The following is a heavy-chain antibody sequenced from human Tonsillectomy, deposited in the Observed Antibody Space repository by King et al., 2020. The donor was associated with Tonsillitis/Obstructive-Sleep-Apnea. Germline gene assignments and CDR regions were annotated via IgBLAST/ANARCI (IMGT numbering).Heavy chain of an antibody. CDR2: ISGRGGST. CDR1: GFTFSSYA. D-gene: IGHD3-3*01. Sequence: VQLVESGGGLVQPGGSLRLSCAASGFTFSSYAMSWVRQAPGKGLEWVSAISGRGGSTYYADSVKGRFTISRDNSKNTLYLQMNSLRAEDTAVYYCAKCAYYDFLPALYYYYMDVWGKGTTVTVSS. CDR3: AKCAYYDFLPALYYYYMDV. V-gene: IGHV3-23*04. J-gene: IGHJ6*03.